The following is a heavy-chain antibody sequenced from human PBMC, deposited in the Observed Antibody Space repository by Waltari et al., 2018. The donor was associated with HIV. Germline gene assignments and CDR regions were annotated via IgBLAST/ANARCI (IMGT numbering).Heavy chain of an antibody. CDR2: KYYSGSS. V-gene: IGHV4-59*01. CDR3: ATSEDGYRFDY. Sequence: QVQLQESGPGLVRPSETLSLTCSVSAGAIYYWGWIRQPPGKGLEWIAYKYYSGSSNYNPSLYSRVTISEDTSKNQLSLSLTSVTAADTAVYYCATSEDGYRFDYWAREPWSPSPQ. D-gene: IGHD2-21*01. CDR1: AGAIYY. J-gene: IGHJ4*02.